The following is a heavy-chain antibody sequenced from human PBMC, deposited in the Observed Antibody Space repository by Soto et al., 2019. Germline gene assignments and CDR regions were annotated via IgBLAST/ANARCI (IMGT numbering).Heavy chain of an antibody. CDR3: ASAAVTVTAGLDX. Sequence: ASVKVSCKASGYTFSGFYMHWVRQAPGQGLEWMGWINPNSGGTKSAEKFQGRVTMTRETSISTDYMELSRLTSDDTAVYYCASAAVTVTAGLDXWGQGTQVTVSX. J-gene: IGHJ4*02. V-gene: IGHV1-2*02. D-gene: IGHD6-19*01. CDR1: GYTFSGFY. CDR2: INPNSGGT.